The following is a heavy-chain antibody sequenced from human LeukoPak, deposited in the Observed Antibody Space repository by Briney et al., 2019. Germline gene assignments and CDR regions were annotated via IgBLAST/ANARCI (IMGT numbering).Heavy chain of an antibody. V-gene: IGHV1-18*01. CDR3: ARPRYYYDSSGYYPYYFDY. J-gene: IGHJ4*02. CDR1: GYTFTSYG. CDR2: ISAYNGNT. Sequence: ATVKVSCKAPGYTFTSYGISWVRQAPGQGLEWMGWISAYNGNTNYAQKLQGRVTMTTDTSTSTAYMELRSLRSDDTAVYYCARPRYYYDSSGYYPYYFDYWGQGTLVTVSS. D-gene: IGHD3-22*01.